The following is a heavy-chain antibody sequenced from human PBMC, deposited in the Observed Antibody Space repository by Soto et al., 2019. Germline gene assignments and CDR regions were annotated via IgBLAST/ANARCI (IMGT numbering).Heavy chain of an antibody. Sequence: ITLKESGPTLVKPTQTLTLTCTFSGFSLNTGGVGVGWVRQPRGKAMEWLALIYWDDDERYRPSLRSRLNITQATIHNQVVLTMTNMDPEDTATYYCVRNWRYYGGDYYYGMDAWGQGTTVTVSS. D-gene: IGHD3-10*01. CDR1: GFSLNTGGVG. CDR3: VRNWRYYGGDYYYGMDA. V-gene: IGHV2-5*02. J-gene: IGHJ6*02. CDR2: IYWDDDE.